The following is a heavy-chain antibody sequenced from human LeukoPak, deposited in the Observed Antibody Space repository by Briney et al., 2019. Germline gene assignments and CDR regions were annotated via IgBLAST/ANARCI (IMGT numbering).Heavy chain of an antibody. CDR3: AKDRHAPGRYCSSTSCFPFDS. J-gene: IGHJ5*01. CDR1: GFTFSSYA. D-gene: IGHD2-2*01. Sequence: GGSLRLSCVVSGFTFSSYAMSWVRQAPGKGLEWASGISGSGGSTYYADSVKGRFTISRDNTKNTLYLQMNSLRAEGTAVYYCAKDRHAPGRYCSSTSCFPFDSWGRGTLVTVSS. V-gene: IGHV3-23*01. CDR2: ISGSGGST.